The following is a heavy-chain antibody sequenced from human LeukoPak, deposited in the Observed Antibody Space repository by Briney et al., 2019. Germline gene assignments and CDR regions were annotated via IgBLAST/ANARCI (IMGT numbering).Heavy chain of an antibody. CDR2: ISYTGDT. D-gene: IGHD4-17*01. J-gene: IGHJ4*02. CDR3: ARHGYDFGDTGGL. V-gene: IGHV4-39*07. Sequence: PSETLSLTCSLPGASISGSRYFWGWIRQPPGKGLDWIGTISYTGDTYYSPSLKSRLTMSLDTSKNQFSLKLTSVTAADTAVYYCARHGYDFGDTGGLWGQGTLVTVSS. CDR1: GASISGSRYF.